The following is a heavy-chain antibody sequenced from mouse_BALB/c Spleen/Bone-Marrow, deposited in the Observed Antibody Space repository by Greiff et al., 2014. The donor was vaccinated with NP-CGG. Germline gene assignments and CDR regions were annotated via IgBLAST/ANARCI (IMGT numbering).Heavy chain of an antibody. CDR1: GFNIKDTY. J-gene: IGHJ3*01. Sequence: EVQRVESGAELVKPGASVKLSCTASGFNIKDTYMHWVKQRPEQGLEWIGRIDPANGNTKYDPKFQGKATITADTSSNTAYLQLSSLTSEDTAVYYCARGGNYRYGFAYWGQGTLVTVSA. CDR3: ARGGNYRYGFAY. V-gene: IGHV14-3*02. CDR2: IDPANGNT. D-gene: IGHD2-14*01.